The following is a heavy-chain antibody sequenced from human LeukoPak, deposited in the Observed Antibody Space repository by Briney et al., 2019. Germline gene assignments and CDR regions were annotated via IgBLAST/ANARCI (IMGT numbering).Heavy chain of an antibody. Sequence: GASVQVSCKAPGYTFTGNYMHWVRQAPGQGLEWMGWINPNSGGTNYAQKFQGRVSMTRDTSISTAYMEMSRLRSDDTAVYYCARGDDILTGNRDWFDPWGQGTLVTVFS. CDR1: GYTFTGNY. CDR2: INPNSGGT. CDR3: ARGDDILTGNRDWFDP. D-gene: IGHD3-9*01. V-gene: IGHV1-2*02. J-gene: IGHJ5*02.